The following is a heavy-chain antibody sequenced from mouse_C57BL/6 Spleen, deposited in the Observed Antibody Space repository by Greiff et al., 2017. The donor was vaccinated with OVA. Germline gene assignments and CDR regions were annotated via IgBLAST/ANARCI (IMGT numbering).Heavy chain of an antibody. D-gene: IGHD2-4*01. J-gene: IGHJ4*01. CDR1: GYSITSGYY. CDR3: ARDIYDYDGNYAMDY. CDR2: ISYDGSN. V-gene: IGHV3-6*01. Sequence: EVQLQQSGPGLVKPSQSLSLTCSVTGYSITSGYYWNWIRQFPGNKLEWMGYISYDGSNNYNPSLKNRISITRDTSKNQFFLKLNSVTTEDTATYYCARDIYDYDGNYAMDYWGQGTSVTVSS.